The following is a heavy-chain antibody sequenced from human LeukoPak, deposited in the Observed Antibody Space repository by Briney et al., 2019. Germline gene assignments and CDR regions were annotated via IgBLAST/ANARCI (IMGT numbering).Heavy chain of an antibody. D-gene: IGHD1-1*01. J-gene: IGHJ5*02. Sequence: GGSLRLSCAASGFIFSDYYMTWIRQAPGKGLEWLSYISSTDTTMYQADSVKGRFTVSRDDAKNSLYLQMDSLRAEDTAVYYCARGGVSGATYSWFDPWGQGTLVTVSS. CDR3: ARGGVSGATYSWFDP. CDR1: GFIFSDYY. V-gene: IGHV3-11*01. CDR2: ISSTDTTM.